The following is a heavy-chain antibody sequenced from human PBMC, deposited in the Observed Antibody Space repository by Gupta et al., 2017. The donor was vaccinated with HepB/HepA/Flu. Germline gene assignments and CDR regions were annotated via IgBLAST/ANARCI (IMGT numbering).Heavy chain of an antibody. CDR3: AKGRGGNYGGSLDI. Sequence: VQLLASGGGLVQPGGSLRLSCAASAFTFSDYPMTWVRQTPGKGLEWVSAISFSGDKTYYADSMKGRFTISRDNSRDTLYLQMDSLRPEDTATYYCAKGRGGNYGGSLDIWGQGTKVTVSS. J-gene: IGHJ3*02. CDR1: AFTFSDYP. D-gene: IGHD4-23*01. V-gene: IGHV3-23*01. CDR2: ISFSGDKT.